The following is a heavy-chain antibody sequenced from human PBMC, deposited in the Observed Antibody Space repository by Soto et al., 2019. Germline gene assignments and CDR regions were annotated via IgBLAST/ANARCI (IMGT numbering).Heavy chain of an antibody. CDR3: AKDLTEAMARIFGY. CDR1: GFTFSSYA. V-gene: IGHV3-23*01. J-gene: IGHJ4*02. D-gene: IGHD5-12*01. CDR2: LSGSAGTT. Sequence: PWGSLRFSCASSGFTFSSYAMNWVRQAPGKGLEWVSGLSGSAGTTYYADSVKGRFTISRDNSKNTLYLQMNSLRAEDTAVYYCAKDLTEAMARIFGYWGQGTLVTVSS.